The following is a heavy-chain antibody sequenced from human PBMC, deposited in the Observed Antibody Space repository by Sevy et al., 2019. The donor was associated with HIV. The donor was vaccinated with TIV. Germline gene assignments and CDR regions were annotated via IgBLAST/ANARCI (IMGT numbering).Heavy chain of an antibody. CDR1: GYSFTSYW. Sequence: GESLKISCKGSGYSFTSYWIGWVRQMPGKGLEWMGIIYPGDSDTRYSPSFQGQVTISADKSISTAYLQWSSLKASDTAMYYCAGCGLGYCSGGSCTGGYYYYYYGMDVWGQGTTVTVSS. V-gene: IGHV5-51*01. CDR3: AGCGLGYCSGGSCTGGYYYYYYGMDV. J-gene: IGHJ6*02. CDR2: IYPGDSDT. D-gene: IGHD2-15*01.